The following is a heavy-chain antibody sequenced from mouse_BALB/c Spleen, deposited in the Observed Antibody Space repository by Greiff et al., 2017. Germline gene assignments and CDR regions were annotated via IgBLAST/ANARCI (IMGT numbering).Heavy chain of an antibody. Sequence: VQLQQPGAELVKPGASVKLSCTASGYTFTSYYMYWVKQRPGQGLEWIGGINPSNGGTNFNEKFKSKATLTVDKSSSTAYMQLSSLTSEDSAVYYCTRGERYWDFDVWGAGTTVTVSA. CDR3: TRGERYWDFDV. CDR2: INPSNGGT. CDR1: GYTFTSYY. V-gene: IGHV1S81*02. J-gene: IGHJ1*01.